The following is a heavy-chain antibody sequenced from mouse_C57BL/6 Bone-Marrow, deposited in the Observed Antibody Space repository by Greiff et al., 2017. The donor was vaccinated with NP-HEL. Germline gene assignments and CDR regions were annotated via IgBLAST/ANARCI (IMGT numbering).Heavy chain of an antibody. CDR3: AGNYSNY. CDR1: GYSITSGYY. V-gene: IGHV3-6*01. J-gene: IGHJ2*01. D-gene: IGHD2-1*01. Sequence: EVKLVESGPGLVKPSQSLSLTCSVTGYSITSGYYWNWIRQFPGNKLEWMGYISYDGSNNYNPSLKNTISITRDTSKNQFFLKLNSVTTEDTATYYCAGNYSNYWGQGTTLTVSS. CDR2: ISYDGSN.